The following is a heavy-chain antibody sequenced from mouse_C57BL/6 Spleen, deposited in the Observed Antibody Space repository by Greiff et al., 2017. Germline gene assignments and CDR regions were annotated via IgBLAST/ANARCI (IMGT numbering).Heavy chain of an antibody. CDR2: IHPNSGST. J-gene: IGHJ1*03. CDR3: ARRCDIGRVGDWYFDV. CDR1: GYTFTSYW. D-gene: IGHD1-1*01. Sequence: QVQLQQPGAELVKPGASVKLSCKASGYTFTSYWMHWVKQRPGQGLEWIGMIHPNSGSTNYNETFKSKATLTVDQSSSTAYMQLSSLTSEDSAVYYCARRCDIGRVGDWYFDVWGTGTTVTVSS. V-gene: IGHV1-64*01.